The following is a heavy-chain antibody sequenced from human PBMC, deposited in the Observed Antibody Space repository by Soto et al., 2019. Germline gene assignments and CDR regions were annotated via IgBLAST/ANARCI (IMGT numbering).Heavy chain of an antibody. CDR2: ISYDGSNK. J-gene: IGHJ3*02. CDR1: GFTFSTYV. Sequence: QVQLVESGGGEVQPGRSLRLSCAASGFTFSTYVMHWVRQAPGKGLEWVALISYDGSNKYYADSVKGRFTIFRDNSKNTLDLQMNRLSAEDTALYYCARDGHTQYYATCSYYYHDAFDIWGQGTTVTVSS. V-gene: IGHV3-30-3*01. CDR3: ARDGHTQYYATCSYYYHDAFDI. D-gene: IGHD3-22*01.